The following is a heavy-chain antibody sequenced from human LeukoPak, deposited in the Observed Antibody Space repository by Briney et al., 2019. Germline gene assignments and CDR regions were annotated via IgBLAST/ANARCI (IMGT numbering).Heavy chain of an antibody. D-gene: IGHD3-3*01. CDR1: GFTFSDYY. CDR3: ARDFPDYDFWSGSTEYYYGMDV. Sequence: PGGSLRLSCAASGFTFSDYYMSWIRQAPGKGLEWVSCISSSGSTIYYADSVKGRFTISRDNAKNSLYLQMNSLRAEDTAVYYCARDFPDYDFWSGSTEYYYGMDVWGQGTTVTVSS. J-gene: IGHJ6*02. CDR2: ISSSGSTI. V-gene: IGHV3-11*01.